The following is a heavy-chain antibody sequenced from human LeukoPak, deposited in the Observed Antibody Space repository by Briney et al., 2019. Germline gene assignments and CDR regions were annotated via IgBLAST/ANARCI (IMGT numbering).Heavy chain of an antibody. CDR3: AKAVGLHYDSSGYLSYFDY. Sequence: GGSLRLSCAASGFTFSSYAMSWVRQAPGKGLEWVSAISGSGGSTYYADSVKGRFTISRDNSKNTLYLQMNSLRAEDTAVYYCAKAVGLHYDSSGYLSYFDYWGQGTLVTVSS. CDR2: ISGSGGST. D-gene: IGHD3-22*01. J-gene: IGHJ4*02. V-gene: IGHV3-23*01. CDR1: GFTFSSYA.